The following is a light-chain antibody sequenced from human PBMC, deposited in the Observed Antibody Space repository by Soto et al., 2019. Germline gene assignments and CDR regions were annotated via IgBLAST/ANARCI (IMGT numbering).Light chain of an antibody. CDR1: SSDVGGYNY. CDR3: SSYTSRSTLYV. V-gene: IGLV2-14*01. Sequence: QSALTQPASVSGSPGQSITISCTGTSSDVGGYNYVSWYQQHPGKAPKLMIYEVSNRPSGVSNRFSGSKSGNTASLTISGLQAEDEADHYCSSYTSRSTLYVFGNGTKVTV. J-gene: IGLJ1*01. CDR2: EVS.